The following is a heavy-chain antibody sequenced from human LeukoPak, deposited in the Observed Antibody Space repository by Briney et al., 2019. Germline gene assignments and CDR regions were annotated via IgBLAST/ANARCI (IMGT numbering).Heavy chain of an antibody. Sequence: SETLSLTCTVSGGSIGSYYWNRIRQPPGKGLEWIGYIFYSGSTDYNPSLKSRVTISVDTSKNQFSLKLSSVTAADTAVYYCAGGFDRKKTGYWGQGTMVTVSS. D-gene: IGHD3-16*01. J-gene: IGHJ4*02. CDR2: IFYSGST. CDR3: AGGFDRKKTGY. CDR1: GGSIGSYY. V-gene: IGHV4-59*04.